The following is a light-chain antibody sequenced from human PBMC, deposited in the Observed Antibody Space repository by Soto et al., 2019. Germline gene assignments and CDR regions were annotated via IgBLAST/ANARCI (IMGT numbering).Light chain of an antibody. J-gene: IGLJ2*01. CDR1: NIGSKN. V-gene: IGLV3-9*01. Sequence: SSELTQPLSVSVVLGQTARITCGGSNIGSKNVHWYQQKPGQAPVLVIYNDNSRPSGIPERVSGSNSGSTATLTISRAQAGDEADYYCQVWDTSTALIGGGTKLTVL. CDR2: NDN. CDR3: QVWDTSTAL.